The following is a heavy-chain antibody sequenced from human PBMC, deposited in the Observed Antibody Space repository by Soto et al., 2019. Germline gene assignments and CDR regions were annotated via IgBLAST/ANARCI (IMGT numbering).Heavy chain of an antibody. J-gene: IGHJ4*02. D-gene: IGHD6-19*01. Sequence: QVQLVESGGGVVQPGTSLRLSCSASGFTFSRYVMHWVRQAPGKGLDWVTLISYAGTNKKYAESVKGRFTISRDNSKNTVSLQMNTLRAEDTAVYYCVAAEQWLAAPFDYWGQGTLVTVSS. CDR2: ISYAGTNK. CDR1: GFTFSRYV. CDR3: VAAEQWLAAPFDY. V-gene: IGHV3-30-3*01.